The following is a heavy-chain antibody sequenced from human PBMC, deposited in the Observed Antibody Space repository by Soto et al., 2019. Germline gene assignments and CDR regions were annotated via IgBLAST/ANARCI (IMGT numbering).Heavy chain of an antibody. D-gene: IGHD1-1*01. V-gene: IGHV4-59*03. Sequence: QVQLQESGPGLVKPSETLSLTCTVSVSAGSITDYFWNWIRQPPEKGLEWIGFIHHTGSSLSNPSLRSRLTMSVDTTEGQISLNLRAVSAADTGVYYCAKWNEMKRSFDDWGQGVLVTVSS. CDR2: IHHTGSS. CDR3: AKWNEMKRSFDD. CDR1: VSAGSITDYF. J-gene: IGHJ4*02.